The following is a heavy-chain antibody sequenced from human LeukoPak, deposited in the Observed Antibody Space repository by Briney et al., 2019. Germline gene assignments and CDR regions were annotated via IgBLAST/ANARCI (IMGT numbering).Heavy chain of an antibody. CDR1: GFTFRSYG. J-gene: IGHJ4*02. Sequence: GRSLRLSCAASGFTFRSYGMHWVRQAPGKGLEWVAVISYDGSHQNYADSVKGRLTISRDNSKNTLYLQMNSLRPEDTAVYYCAKSTTVTTQQRGYFDYWGQGTLVTVSS. V-gene: IGHV3-30*18. CDR2: ISYDGSHQ. CDR3: AKSTTVTTQQRGYFDY. D-gene: IGHD4-11*01.